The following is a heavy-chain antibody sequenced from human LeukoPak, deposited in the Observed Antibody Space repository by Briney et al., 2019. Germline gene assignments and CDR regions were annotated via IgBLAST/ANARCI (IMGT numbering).Heavy chain of an antibody. J-gene: IGHJ4*02. CDR2: IKGDGSDT. V-gene: IGHV3-74*01. D-gene: IGHD1-26*01. CDR1: GFTFSGHY. CDR3: ARDHRWSYDY. Sequence: GGSLRLSCAASGFTFSGHYMHWVRQAPGKGLVWVSHIKGDGSDTRYADSVEGRFIISRDNANDTLYLQMNSLRAEDTGVYFCARDHRWSYDYWGQGTLVTVSS.